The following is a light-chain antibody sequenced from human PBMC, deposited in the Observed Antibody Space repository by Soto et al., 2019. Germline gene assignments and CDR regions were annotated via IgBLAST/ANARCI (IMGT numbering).Light chain of an antibody. CDR1: ESVSNY. Sequence: EIVLTQSPATLSLSPGERATLSCRASESVSNYLAWYQQKRGQAPRVLIYDASNRPLGIPARFSGSGSGTDFTLTISSLEPEDFAVYYCQQRSNWPITFGQGTRLEIK. V-gene: IGKV3-11*01. CDR2: DAS. CDR3: QQRSNWPIT. J-gene: IGKJ5*01.